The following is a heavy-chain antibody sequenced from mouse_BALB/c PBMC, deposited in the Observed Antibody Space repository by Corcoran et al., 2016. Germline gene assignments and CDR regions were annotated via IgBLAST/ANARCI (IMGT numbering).Heavy chain of an antibody. CDR1: GYSFTGYY. CDR2: INPRNGDT. Sequence: EVQLQQSGPELVKPGASVKISCKASGYSFTGYYMDWVKQSHGKSLEWIGHINPRNGDTNYNQKFKGKATLTVDKSSSTAYMELRSLTSEDSAVYLCARWGNNAFDYWGQGTTVTVSS. J-gene: IGHJ2*01. V-gene: IGHV1-18*01. CDR3: ARWGNNAFDY. D-gene: IGHD2-1*01.